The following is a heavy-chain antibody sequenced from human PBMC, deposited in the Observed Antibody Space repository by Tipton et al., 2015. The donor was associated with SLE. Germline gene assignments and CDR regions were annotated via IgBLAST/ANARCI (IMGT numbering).Heavy chain of an antibody. CDR1: GYSISSGYY. CDR3: ARDSRATGMDV. Sequence: TLSLTCAVSGYSISSGYYWGWIRQPPGKGLEWIGSIYHSGSTYYNPSLKSRVTISVDTSKNQFSLKLSSVTAADTAVYYCARDSRATGMDVWGQGTTVTVSS. J-gene: IGHJ6*02. V-gene: IGHV4-38-2*02. CDR2: IYHSGST. D-gene: IGHD5-12*01.